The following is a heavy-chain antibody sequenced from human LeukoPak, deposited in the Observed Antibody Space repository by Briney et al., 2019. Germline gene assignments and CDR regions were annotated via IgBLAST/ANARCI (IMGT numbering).Heavy chain of an antibody. CDR2: IRSQNGAT. CDR3: ARVGRSGSPGAFDI. CDR1: GYTFHTYD. Sequence: GASVRVSCRASGYTFHTYDITWVRQAPGQGLEWMGWIRSQNGATNYAQKLQGRVTMTTDASTSTVYMELRSLRSDDTAVYYCARVGRSGSPGAFDIWGQGTMAIVSA. D-gene: IGHD1-26*01. J-gene: IGHJ3*02. V-gene: IGHV1-18*01.